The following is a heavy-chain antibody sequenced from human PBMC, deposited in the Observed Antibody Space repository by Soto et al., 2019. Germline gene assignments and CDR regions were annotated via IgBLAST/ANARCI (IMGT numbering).Heavy chain of an antibody. CDR3: AREVIPLTTDWYFDL. CDR1: GGSISGGVGGLYY. Sequence: QLQLRESGPGLVTPSDTLSLTCTVSGGSISGGVGGLYYWSWIRQHTGKGLEWIGYIYDSGSTYYNPSLKSRVTISVYTTKNQFSLRLSSVTAADPAVYYCAREVIPLTTDWYFDLWGRGTLVTVSS. CDR2: IYDSGST. D-gene: IGHD4-17*01. J-gene: IGHJ2*01. V-gene: IGHV4-30-4*01.